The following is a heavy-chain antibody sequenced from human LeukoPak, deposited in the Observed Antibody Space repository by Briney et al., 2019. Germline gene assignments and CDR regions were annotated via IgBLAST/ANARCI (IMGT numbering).Heavy chain of an antibody. Sequence: ASVKVSCKASGGTFSSYAISWVRQAPGQGLEWMGGIIPIFGTANYAQKFQGRVTITTDESTSTAYMELSSLRSEDTAVYYRARGLNRNAFDIWGQGTMVTVSS. V-gene: IGHV1-69*05. CDR1: GGTFSSYA. CDR3: ARGLNRNAFDI. D-gene: IGHD1-14*01. CDR2: IIPIFGTA. J-gene: IGHJ3*02.